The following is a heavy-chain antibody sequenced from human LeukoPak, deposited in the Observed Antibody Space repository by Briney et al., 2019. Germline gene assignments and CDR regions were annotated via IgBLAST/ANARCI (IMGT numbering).Heavy chain of an antibody. CDR1: GXTFSDYE. V-gene: IGHV3-33*08. D-gene: IGHD4-17*01. CDR3: ARDGFPGAVTQNEGWWFFDL. J-gene: IGHJ2*01. CDR2: IWYDGSNK. Sequence: GGSLSPSCAASGXTFSDYEMHWVRQAPGKGLEWVAVIWYDGSNKYYADSVRGRFTISRDNSKNTLYLQMNSLRAEDTAVYFCARDGFPGAVTQNEGWWFFDLWGRGTLVTVSS.